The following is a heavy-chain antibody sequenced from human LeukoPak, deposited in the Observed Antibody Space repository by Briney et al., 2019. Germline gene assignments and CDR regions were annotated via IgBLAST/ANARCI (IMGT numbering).Heavy chain of an antibody. CDR1: GGSISSYY. CDR3: ARHVPRLRLQAFFDY. CDR2: IYYSGST. V-gene: IGHV4-59*08. J-gene: IGHJ4*02. Sequence: PSETLSLTCTVSGGSISSYYWSWIRQPPGKGLEWIGYIYYSGSTNYNPSLKSRVTISVDTSKNQFSLKLSSVTAADTAVYYCARHVPRLRLQAFFDYWGQGTLVTVSS. D-gene: IGHD5-12*01.